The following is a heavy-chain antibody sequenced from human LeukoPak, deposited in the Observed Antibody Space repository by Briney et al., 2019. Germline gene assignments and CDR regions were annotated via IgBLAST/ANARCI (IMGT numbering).Heavy chain of an antibody. J-gene: IGHJ4*02. D-gene: IGHD5-12*01. Sequence: GGSLRLSCAASGFTFDDYGMSWVRQAPGKGLEWVSGINWNGGSTGYADSVKGRFTISRDNAKNSLYLQMNSLRAEDTVLYYCARDLSRGYDLRQIGPFDYWGQGTLVTVSS. CDR3: ARDLSRGYDLRQIGPFDY. CDR2: INWNGGST. CDR1: GFTFDDYG. V-gene: IGHV3-20*04.